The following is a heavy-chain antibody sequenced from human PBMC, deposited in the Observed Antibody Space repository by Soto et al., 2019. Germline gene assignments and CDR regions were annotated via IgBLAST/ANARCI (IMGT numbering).Heavy chain of an antibody. CDR1: GGSISSGGYY. J-gene: IGHJ4*02. Sequence: SETLSLTCTVSGGSISSGGYYWSWIRQHPGKGLEWIGYIYYSGSTYYNPSLKSRVTISVDTSKNQFSLKLSSVTAADTAVDYCARDSSGSLDDWGKGTLVPVSS. CDR3: ARDSSGSLDD. V-gene: IGHV4-31*03. D-gene: IGHD3-22*01. CDR2: IYYSGST.